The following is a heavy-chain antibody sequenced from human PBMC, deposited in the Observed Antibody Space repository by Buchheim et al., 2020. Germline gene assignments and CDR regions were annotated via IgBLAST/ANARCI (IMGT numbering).Heavy chain of an antibody. CDR1: GFTFSRYS. CDR3: ARPGNGNYAGGIAYYYYYGMDV. V-gene: IGHV3-21*01. J-gene: IGHJ6*02. D-gene: IGHD1-7*01. Sequence: EVQLVESGGGLVKPGGSLRLSCAASGFTFSRYSMNWVRQAPGKGLEWVSSISSSSSYMYYADSVKGRFTISRDNAKNSLYLQMNSLRAEDTAMYYCARPGNGNYAGGIAYYYYYGMDVWGQGTT. CDR2: ISSSSSYM.